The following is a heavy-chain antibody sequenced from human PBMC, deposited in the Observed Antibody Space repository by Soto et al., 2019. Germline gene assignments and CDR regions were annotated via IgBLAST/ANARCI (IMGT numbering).Heavy chain of an antibody. CDR1: GCTFSSYS. D-gene: IGHD2-2*01. CDR3: ARDAIGGIVVVPDT. CDR2: ISSSSSTI. J-gene: IGHJ5*02. Sequence: GVSLRVSCAAAGCTFSSYSRNWVRQATGKGLEWVSYISSSSSTIYYADSVKGRFTISRDNAKNSLYLQMNSLRAEDTAVYYCARDAIGGIVVVPDTWGQGTLVTVSS. V-gene: IGHV3-48*01.